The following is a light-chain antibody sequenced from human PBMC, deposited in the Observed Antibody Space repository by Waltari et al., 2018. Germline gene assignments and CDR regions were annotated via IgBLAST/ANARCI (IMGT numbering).Light chain of an antibody. CDR3: SSYAGSNTLV. CDR1: NSDIGTYNY. V-gene: IGLV2-8*01. J-gene: IGLJ2*01. Sequence: QSALTQPPSASGSPGQSVTISCSGTNSDIGTYNYVSWFQQHPGRAPKLLIYEVNKRPAGVPDRCSGSKSDNRASRTVSGLQADDEAVYHCSSYAGSNTLVFGGGTRLTVL. CDR2: EVN.